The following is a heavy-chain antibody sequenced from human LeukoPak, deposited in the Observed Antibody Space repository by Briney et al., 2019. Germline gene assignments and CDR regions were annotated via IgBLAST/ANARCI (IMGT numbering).Heavy chain of an antibody. D-gene: IGHD3-22*01. V-gene: IGHV3-23*01. Sequence: GGSLRLSCAASGFTFSSYAMSWVRQAPGKGLEWVSAISGSGGSTYYADSVKGRFTISRDNSKNTLYLQMNSLRAEDTAVYYYAKDGDYDSSGGFDYWGQGTLVTVSS. J-gene: IGHJ4*02. CDR1: GFTFSSYA. CDR2: ISGSGGST. CDR3: AKDGDYDSSGGFDY.